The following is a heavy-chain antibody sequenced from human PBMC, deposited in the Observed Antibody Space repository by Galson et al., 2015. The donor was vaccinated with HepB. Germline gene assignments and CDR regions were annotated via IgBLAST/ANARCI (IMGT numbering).Heavy chain of an antibody. Sequence: SLRLSCAASGFTFSTYGMHWVRQAPGKGLEWMAVIWRDGSNKYYVDSVKGRFTISRDNSKNTLYLQMNSLRAEDTAVYYCARETMVLNWYFDLWGRGALVTVSS. D-gene: IGHD4/OR15-4a*01. CDR1: GFTFSTYG. CDR3: ARETMVLNWYFDL. J-gene: IGHJ2*01. V-gene: IGHV3-33*01. CDR2: IWRDGSNK.